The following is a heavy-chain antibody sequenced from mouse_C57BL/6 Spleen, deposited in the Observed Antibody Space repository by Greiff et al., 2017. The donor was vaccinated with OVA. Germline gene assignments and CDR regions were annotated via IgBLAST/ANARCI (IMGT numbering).Heavy chain of an antibody. Sequence: EVQLQESGPGLVKPSQSLSLTCSVTGYSITSGYYWNWIRQFPGNKLEWMGYISYDGSNNYNPSLKNRISITRDTSKNQFFLKLNSVTTEDTATYYCARGRDGYYAYWGQGTTLTVSS. D-gene: IGHD2-3*01. CDR3: ARGRDGYYAY. CDR1: GYSITSGYY. J-gene: IGHJ2*01. V-gene: IGHV3-6*01. CDR2: ISYDGSN.